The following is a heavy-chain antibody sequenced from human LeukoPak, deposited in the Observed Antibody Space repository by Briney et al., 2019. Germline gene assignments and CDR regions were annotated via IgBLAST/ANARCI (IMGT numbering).Heavy chain of an antibody. D-gene: IGHD5-18*01. CDR2: IYSSGTT. Sequence: PSETLSLTCTVSGGSISSYYWSWIRRPAGKGLEWIGRIYSSGTTNYSPSLKGRVTISVDTSKNQFSLKLTSVTAADTGVYYCASGYTYDAWGQGTLVTVSS. CDR3: ASGYTYDA. J-gene: IGHJ4*02. V-gene: IGHV4-4*07. CDR1: GGSISSYY.